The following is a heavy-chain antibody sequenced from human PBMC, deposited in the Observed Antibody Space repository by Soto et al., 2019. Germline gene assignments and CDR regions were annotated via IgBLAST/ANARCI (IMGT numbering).Heavy chain of an antibody. D-gene: IGHD3-3*01. Sequence: QVQLVQSGAEVKKPGVSVRVSCKASGYTFTNYYIHWIRQAPGQGLEWMGVFNPRGGSATYAQKFQSRLIMTADTSTSTVYMEMSSLRSEDTAVYYCARQGVVREHWFDPWGQGTLVTVSS. CDR1: GYTFTNYY. J-gene: IGHJ5*02. CDR2: FNPRGGSA. V-gene: IGHV1-46*01. CDR3: ARQGVVREHWFDP.